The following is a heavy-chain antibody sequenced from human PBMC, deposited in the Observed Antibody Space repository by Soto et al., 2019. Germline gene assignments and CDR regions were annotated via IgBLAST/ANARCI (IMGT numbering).Heavy chain of an antibody. CDR2: ISAYNGNT. CDR1: GYTFTSYG. D-gene: IGHD3-22*01. Sequence: ASVKVSCKASGYTFTSYGISWVRQAPGQGLEWMGWISAYNGNTNYAQKLQGRVTMTTDTSTSTAYMELRSLRSDDTAVYYCARGYYDSSGYYWEDAFDIWGQGTMATV. CDR3: ARGYYDSSGYYWEDAFDI. V-gene: IGHV1-18*04. J-gene: IGHJ3*02.